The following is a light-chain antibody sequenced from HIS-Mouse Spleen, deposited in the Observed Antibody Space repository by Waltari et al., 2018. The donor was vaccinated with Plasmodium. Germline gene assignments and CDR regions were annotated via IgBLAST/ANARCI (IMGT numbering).Light chain of an antibody. CDR3: SSYTSSSTLNYV. CDR2: DVS. Sequence: QSALTQPASVSGSPGQSITISCTGTSSEVGGYNYVYWYQQHPGKAPKLMIYDVSNRPSGVSNRFSGSKSGNTASLTISGLQAEDEADYYCSSYTSSSTLNYVFGTGTKVTVL. CDR1: SSEVGGYNY. V-gene: IGLV2-14*03. J-gene: IGLJ1*01.